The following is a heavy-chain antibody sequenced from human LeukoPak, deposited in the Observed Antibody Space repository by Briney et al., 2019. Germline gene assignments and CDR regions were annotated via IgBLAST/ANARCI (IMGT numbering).Heavy chain of an antibody. CDR2: IFTGGIT. CDR3: ARDLPEGSGRLNWFDP. D-gene: IGHD3-10*01. J-gene: IGHJ5*02. V-gene: IGHV4-4*07. Sequence: SGTLFLPRTGSGGFIGCFYWDWVRQPAGEEIEWDWGIFTGGITNYNPSLKSRVTMSLDRSRNHFSLKLSSVTAADTAVYYCARDLPEGSGRLNWFDPWGQGALVTVSS. CDR1: GGFIGCFY.